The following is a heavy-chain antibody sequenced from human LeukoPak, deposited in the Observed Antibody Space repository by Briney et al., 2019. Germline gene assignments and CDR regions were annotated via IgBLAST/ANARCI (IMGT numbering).Heavy chain of an antibody. CDR2: MNPNSGNT. V-gene: IGHV1-8*01. D-gene: IGHD2-2*01. J-gene: IGHJ5*02. CDR1: GYTFSIYD. CDR3: ARGYCSSTSCSFDP. Sequence: ASVKVSCKASGYTFSIYDINWVRQATGQGLEWMGWMNPNSGNTGYAQKFQGRVTMTRNTPTSTAYVELSSLRSEDTAVYYCARGYCSSTSCSFDPWGQGTLVTVSS.